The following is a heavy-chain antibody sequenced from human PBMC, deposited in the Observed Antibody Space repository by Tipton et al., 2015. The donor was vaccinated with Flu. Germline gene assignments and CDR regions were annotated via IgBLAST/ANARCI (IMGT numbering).Heavy chain of an antibody. CDR3: VRVRPAAQAYGMDV. Sequence: QVQLVQSGGGVVQPGRSLRLSCAASGFTFSNYGMFWVRQAPGKGPEWVTTISYDGSNQYYADSVKGRFTISRDNSRDTVYLQMNSLRAEDTAVYYCVRVRPAAQAYGMDVWGQGTTVTVSS. V-gene: IGHV3-30*05. J-gene: IGHJ6*02. CDR2: ISYDGSNQ. CDR1: GFTFSNYG. D-gene: IGHD6-25*01.